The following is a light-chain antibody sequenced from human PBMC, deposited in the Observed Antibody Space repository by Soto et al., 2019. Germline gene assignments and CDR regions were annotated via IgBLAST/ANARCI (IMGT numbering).Light chain of an antibody. CDR1: QSVNSNY. CDR3: QQYENRPYT. V-gene: IGKV3-20*01. CDR2: GAS. Sequence: ENVLTQSPGTLYLSPGERTTLSCRAGQSVNSNYLAWYQQKPGQAPRLLIHGASIRATGIPDRFSGSGSGTDFTLTISSLEPEDNATYYCQQYENRPYTFGPGTKV. J-gene: IGKJ3*01.